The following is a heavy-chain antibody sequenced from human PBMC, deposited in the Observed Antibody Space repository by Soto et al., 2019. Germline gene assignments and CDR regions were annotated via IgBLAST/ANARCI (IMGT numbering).Heavy chain of an antibody. D-gene: IGHD5-12*01. CDR1: GDTFTDSS. CDR3: ARDLGGYDLYGPDT. Sequence: ASVKVSCKASGDTFTDSSMHWVRQAPGQGLEWMGWINLNSGDTFYAQIFQGRVTMTRDTSIVTAYMELSRLESGDTAIYYCARDLGGYDLYGPDTWGQGTLVTVSS. J-gene: IGHJ5*02. CDR2: INLNSGDT. V-gene: IGHV1-2*02.